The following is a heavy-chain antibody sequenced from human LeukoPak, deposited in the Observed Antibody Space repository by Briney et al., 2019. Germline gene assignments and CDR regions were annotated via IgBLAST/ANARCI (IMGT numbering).Heavy chain of an antibody. CDR1: GGSISSYY. Sequence: SETLSLTCTVSGGSISSYYWSWIRQPPGKGLEWIGYIYYSGSTNYNPSLKSRVTTSVDTSKNQFSLKLSSVTAADTAVYYCARDLTMVRRAEGPIWGQGTMVTVSS. V-gene: IGHV4-59*01. J-gene: IGHJ3*02. CDR3: ARDLTMVRRAEGPI. CDR2: IYYSGST. D-gene: IGHD3-10*01.